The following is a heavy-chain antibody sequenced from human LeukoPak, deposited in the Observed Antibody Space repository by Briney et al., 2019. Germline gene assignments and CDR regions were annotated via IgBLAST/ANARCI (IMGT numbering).Heavy chain of an antibody. V-gene: IGHV3-48*03. CDR3: AVRDSSGYYYDY. CDR2: ISSSGSTI. CDR1: GFTFSSYE. J-gene: IGHJ4*02. D-gene: IGHD3-22*01. Sequence: PGGSLRLSCAASGFTFSSYEMNWVRQAPGKGLEWVSYISSSGSTIYYADSVKGRFTISRDNAKNSLYLQMNSLRAEDTAVYYCAVRDSSGYYYDYWGQGTLVTVSS.